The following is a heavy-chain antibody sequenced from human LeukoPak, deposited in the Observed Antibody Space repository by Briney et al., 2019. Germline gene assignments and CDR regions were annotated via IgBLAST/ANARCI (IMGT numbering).Heavy chain of an antibody. CDR1: GFTFNTYD. CDR3: ARDRRYYGMDV. J-gene: IGHJ6*02. V-gene: IGHV3-48*01. CDR2: ISSSSTI. Sequence: PGGSLRLSCTASGFTFNTYDMNWVRQAPGKGLEWVSYISSSSTIYYADSVKGRFTISRDNAKNSLYLQMNSLRAEDTAVYYCARDRRYYGMDVWGQGTTVTVSS.